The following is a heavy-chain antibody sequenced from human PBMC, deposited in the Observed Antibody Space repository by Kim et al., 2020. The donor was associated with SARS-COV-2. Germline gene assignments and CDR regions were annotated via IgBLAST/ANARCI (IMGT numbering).Heavy chain of an antibody. Sequence: SETLSLTCTASRGSISSSSYYWGWIRQPPGKGLEWIGNIYYTGSTYYNPSLKSRVTISVDTSKNQFSLKLSSVTAADTAMYYCARVDYFRTYSPENWYFDLWGRGTLVTVSS. CDR2: IYYTGST. CDR1: RGSISSSSYY. CDR3: ARVDYFRTYSPENWYFDL. J-gene: IGHJ2*01. V-gene: IGHV4-39*01. D-gene: IGHD5-12*01.